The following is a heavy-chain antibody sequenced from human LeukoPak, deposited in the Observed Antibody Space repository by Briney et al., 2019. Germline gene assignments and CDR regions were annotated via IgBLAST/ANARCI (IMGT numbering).Heavy chain of an antibody. CDR2: IYTSGST. CDR1: GGSISSSSXY. CDR3: ARVSAVQYYYYYYYMVV. D-gene: IGHD2-2*01. V-gene: IGHV4-61*02. J-gene: IGHJ6*03. Sequence: XXCTXSGGSISSSSXYWSWIRQPGGKXLEWIGRIYTSGSTNDNPSLKSRVTISVDTSKNQFSLKLSSVTAAYTAVYYCARVSAVQYYYYYYYMVVWGKGTTVTVSS.